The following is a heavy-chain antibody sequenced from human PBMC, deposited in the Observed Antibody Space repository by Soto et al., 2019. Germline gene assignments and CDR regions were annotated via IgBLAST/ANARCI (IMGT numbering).Heavy chain of an antibody. J-gene: IGHJ4*02. CDR2: ISAYNGNT. Sequence: ASVKVSCKXSGYTFTSYGISWVRQAPGQGLEWMGWISAYNGNTNYAQKLQGRVTMTTDTSTSTAYVELRSLRSDDTAVYYCARIGLMYYYDSSGYYFLDYWGQGTLVTVSS. CDR3: ARIGLMYYYDSSGYYFLDY. V-gene: IGHV1-18*04. CDR1: GYTFTSYG. D-gene: IGHD3-22*01.